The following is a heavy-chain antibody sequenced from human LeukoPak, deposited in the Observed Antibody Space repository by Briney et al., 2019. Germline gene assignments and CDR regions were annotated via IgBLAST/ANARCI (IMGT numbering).Heavy chain of an antibody. CDR1: GYTFTNYG. J-gene: IGHJ4*02. CDR3: ARDPSLAVAGIRLFDY. D-gene: IGHD6-19*01. V-gene: IGHV1-18*01. Sequence: GASVKVSCKTSGYTFTNYGISWVRQAPGQGLEWMGWNSGYNGNPRYAQKVQGRVTMTTDTSTNTAYMEVNSLRSDDTAIYYCARDPSLAVAGIRLFDYWGQGTLVIVSS. CDR2: NSGYNGNP.